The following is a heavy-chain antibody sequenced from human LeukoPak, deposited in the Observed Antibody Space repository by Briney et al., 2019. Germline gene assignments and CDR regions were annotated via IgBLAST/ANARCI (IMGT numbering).Heavy chain of an antibody. Sequence: GGSLRLSCAASGFTFSGYWMSWVRQAPGKGLEWVSSISSSSSYIYYADSVKGRFTISRDNAKNSLYLQMNSLRAEDTALYYCARLRTTGTFDYWGQGTLVTVSS. CDR1: GFTFSGYW. D-gene: IGHD1-1*01. CDR2: ISSSSSYI. J-gene: IGHJ4*02. V-gene: IGHV3-21*01. CDR3: ARLRTTGTFDY.